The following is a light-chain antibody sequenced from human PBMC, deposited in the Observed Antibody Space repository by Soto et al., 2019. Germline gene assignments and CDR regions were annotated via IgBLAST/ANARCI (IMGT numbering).Light chain of an antibody. CDR2: EVI. CDR1: SSDVGGYEY. J-gene: IGLJ3*02. V-gene: IGLV2-14*01. CDR3: SSYTSDSTLV. Sequence: QSALTQPASVSGSPGQSITISCTGTSSDVGGYEYVSWYQQYPGKAPKLMIYEVIDRPAGAPRRFSGSKSGNTASLTITGLQAEDEADYYCSSYTSDSTLVFGGGTKVTVL.